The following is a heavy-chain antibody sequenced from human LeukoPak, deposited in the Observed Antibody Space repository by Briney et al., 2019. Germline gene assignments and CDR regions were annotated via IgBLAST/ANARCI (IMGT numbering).Heavy chain of an antibody. D-gene: IGHD2-15*01. Sequence: PGGSLRLSCVASGFTFSHYSMNWVRQGPGKGLEWVSGISWNSGTIGYADSVKGRFTISRDNAKNSLYLQMNSLRAEDTALYYCVKGAAYHLGDAFDIWGQGTMVTVSS. CDR3: VKGAAYHLGDAFDI. V-gene: IGHV3-9*01. CDR1: GFTFSHYS. CDR2: ISWNSGTI. J-gene: IGHJ3*02.